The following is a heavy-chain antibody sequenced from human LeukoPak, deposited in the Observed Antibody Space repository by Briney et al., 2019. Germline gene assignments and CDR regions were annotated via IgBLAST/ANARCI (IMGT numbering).Heavy chain of an antibody. D-gene: IGHD5-12*01. CDR2: IYPGDSDT. J-gene: IGHJ5*02. V-gene: IGHV5-51*01. CDR3: ARQGSGYYNWFDP. Sequence: GESLKISCKGSGYSFASYWIDWVRQMPGKGLEWMGIIYPGDSDTRYSPSFQGQVTISADKSISTAYLQWSSLKASDTAMYYCARQGSGYYNWFDPWGQGTLVTVSS. CDR1: GYSFASYW.